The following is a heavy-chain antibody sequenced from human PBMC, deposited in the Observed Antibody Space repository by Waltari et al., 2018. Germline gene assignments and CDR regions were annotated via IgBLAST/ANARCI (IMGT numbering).Heavy chain of an antibody. CDR2: IRGSGGST. Sequence: EVQLLESGGGLVQPGGSLRLSCAASGFTFSSYAMSWVRQAPGKGLEWVSAIRGSGGSTYYADSVKGRFTISRDNSKNTLYLQMNSLRAEDTAVYYCAKQPSPVVVVIGIDYWGQGTLVTVSS. V-gene: IGHV3-23*01. D-gene: IGHD3-22*01. CDR1: GFTFSSYA. CDR3: AKQPSPVVVVIGIDY. J-gene: IGHJ4*02.